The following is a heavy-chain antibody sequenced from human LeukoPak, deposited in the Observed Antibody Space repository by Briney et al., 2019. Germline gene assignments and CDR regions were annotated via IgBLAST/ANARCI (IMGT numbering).Heavy chain of an antibody. CDR2: ISSSSSTI. Sequence: GGSLRLSCAASGFTFSSYSMNWVRQAPGKGLEWVSYISSSSSTIYYADSVKGRFTISRDNAKNSLYLQMNSLRDEDTAVYYCARDMNYYDSSGYYNWFDPWGQGTLVTVSS. V-gene: IGHV3-48*02. CDR1: GFTFSSYS. D-gene: IGHD3-22*01. J-gene: IGHJ5*02. CDR3: ARDMNYYDSSGYYNWFDP.